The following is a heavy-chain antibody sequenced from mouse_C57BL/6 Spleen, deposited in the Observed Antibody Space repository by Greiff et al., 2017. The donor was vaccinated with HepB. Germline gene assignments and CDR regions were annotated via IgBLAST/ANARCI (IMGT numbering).Heavy chain of an antibody. J-gene: IGHJ2*01. CDR3: AREGRSFDY. Sequence: VQLQQSGPVLVKPGASVKMSCKASGYTFTDYYMNWVKQSHGKRLEWIGVINPYNGGTSYNQKLKGKATLTVDKSSSTAYMELNSLTSEDSAVYYCAREGRSFDYWGRGTTLTVSS. CDR2: INPYNGGT. CDR1: GYTFTDYY. V-gene: IGHV1-19*01.